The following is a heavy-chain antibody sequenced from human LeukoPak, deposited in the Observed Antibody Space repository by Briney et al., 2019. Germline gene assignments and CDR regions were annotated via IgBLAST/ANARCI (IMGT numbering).Heavy chain of an antibody. V-gene: IGHV1-2*02. Sequence: ASVKVSCKASGYTFTGYYMHWVRQAPGQGLEWMGWINPNSGGTNYAQKFQGRVTMTRDTSISTAYMELSRLRSDDMAVYYCAREEDFWSGYYAGYWGQGTLVFVSS. CDR2: INPNSGGT. D-gene: IGHD3-3*01. CDR3: AREEDFWSGYYAGY. J-gene: IGHJ4*02. CDR1: GYTFTGYY.